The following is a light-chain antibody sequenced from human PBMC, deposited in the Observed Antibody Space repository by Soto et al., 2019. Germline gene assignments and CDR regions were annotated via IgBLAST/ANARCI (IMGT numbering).Light chain of an antibody. CDR2: AAS. CDR1: QGISSY. Sequence: AIRMTQSPSSLSASTGDRVTIACRASQGISSYLAWYQQKPGKAPKLLIYAASTLQSGVPSRFSGSGSGTDVTLTISCLQSEDFATYDCQQYYSYPRAFGQGNKVEI. V-gene: IGKV1-8*01. CDR3: QQYYSYPRA. J-gene: IGKJ1*01.